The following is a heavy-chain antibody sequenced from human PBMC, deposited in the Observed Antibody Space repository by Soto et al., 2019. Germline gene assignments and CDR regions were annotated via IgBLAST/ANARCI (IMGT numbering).Heavy chain of an antibody. CDR1: GFTFSGSA. CDR2: IRSKANSYAT. CDR3: TRGLAAADYWYYGMDV. D-gene: IGHD6-13*01. Sequence: EVQLVESGGGLVQPGGSLKLSCAASGFTFSGSAMHWVRQASGKGLEWVGRIRSKANSYATAYAASVKGRFTISRDDSKNTAYLQMNSLKTEDTAVYYCTRGLAAADYWYYGMDVWGQGTTVTVSS. J-gene: IGHJ6*02. V-gene: IGHV3-73*02.